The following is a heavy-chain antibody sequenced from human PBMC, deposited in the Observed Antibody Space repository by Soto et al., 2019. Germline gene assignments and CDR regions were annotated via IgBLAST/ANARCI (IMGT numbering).Heavy chain of an antibody. Sequence: SETLSLTCAVSGGSISSGGYSWSWIRQPPGKGLEWIGYIYHSGSTYYNPSLKSRVTISVDRSKNQFSLKLSSVTAADTAVYYCARGVYYYDSSGYYNGGPDAFDIWGQGTMVTVSS. CDR1: GGSISSGGYS. J-gene: IGHJ3*02. V-gene: IGHV4-30-2*01. CDR2: IYHSGST. CDR3: ARGVYYYDSSGYYNGGPDAFDI. D-gene: IGHD3-22*01.